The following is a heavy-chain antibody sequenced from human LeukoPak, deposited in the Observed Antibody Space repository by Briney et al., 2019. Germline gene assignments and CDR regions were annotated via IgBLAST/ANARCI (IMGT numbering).Heavy chain of an antibody. J-gene: IGHJ6*02. V-gene: IGHV3-74*01. D-gene: IGHD6-13*01. CDR3: ARIEQKPRAVCGMDV. CDR2: INPDGSRT. CDR1: GFTLSSYW. Sequence: PGGSLRLSCAAAGFTLSSYWIHWVRHAPGDGLVWVSRINPDGSRTDYADSVKGRFTISRDNTKNTVDLQMNSLRDEDTAVYYCARIEQKPRAVCGMDVWGQGTTVTVSS.